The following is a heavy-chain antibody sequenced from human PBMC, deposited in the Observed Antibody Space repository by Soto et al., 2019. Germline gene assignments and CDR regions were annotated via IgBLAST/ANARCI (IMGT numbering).Heavy chain of an antibody. D-gene: IGHD3-22*01. CDR2: ISGSVGST. CDR3: AKLGSSGYFRGFAWFDP. V-gene: IGHV3-23*01. CDR1: GFTFSSYA. Sequence: PWGSLRLSCAASGFTFSSYAMSCVRQAPWKGLEWVSSISGSVGSTYYADSVKGRFTISRDNSKNTLYLQMNSLRAEDTAVYYCAKLGSSGYFRGFAWFDPWGQGTLVTVSS. J-gene: IGHJ5*02.